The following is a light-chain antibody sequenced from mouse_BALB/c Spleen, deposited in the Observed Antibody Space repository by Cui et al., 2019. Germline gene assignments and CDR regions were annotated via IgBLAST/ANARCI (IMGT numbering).Light chain of an antibody. CDR1: SSINSSS. J-gene: IGKJ2*01. CDR3: HKQSGYPYT. CDR2: RPS. V-gene: IGKV4-58*01. Sequence: EHVLTHSPALLPASLVEKATMTCSTSSSINSSSLHWYQQKSAASPQPFLHRPSNLASGVPARFIGSGSGTSYSLTISSVEAEDDASYYCHKQSGYPYTFGAGTKLEIK.